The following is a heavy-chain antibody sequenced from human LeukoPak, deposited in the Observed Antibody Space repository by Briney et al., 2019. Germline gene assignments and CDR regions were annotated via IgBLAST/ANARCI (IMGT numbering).Heavy chain of an antibody. V-gene: IGHV3-23*01. CDR3: AKWGDYDILTGYYVPDY. Sequence: GGSLRLSCVASGFTFTNYAMSWVRQAPGKGLEWVSAITGSDGSSYYADSVKGRFTISRDNSKNTLYLQVNSLRAEDTAIYYCAKWGDYDILTGYYVPDYWGQGTLVTVSS. CDR1: GFTFTNYA. D-gene: IGHD3-9*01. CDR2: ITGSDGSS. J-gene: IGHJ4*02.